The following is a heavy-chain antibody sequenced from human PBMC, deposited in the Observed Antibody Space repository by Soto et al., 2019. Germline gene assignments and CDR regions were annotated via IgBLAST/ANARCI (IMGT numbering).Heavy chain of an antibody. CDR2: ISYDGSNK. D-gene: IGHD3-22*01. CDR1: GFTFSSYG. V-gene: IGHV3-30*18. CDR3: AKDLRYYYDSSGYYSGYYYYGMDV. J-gene: IGHJ6*02. Sequence: GGSLRLSCAASGFTFSSYGMHWVRQAPGKGLEWVAVISYDGSNKYYADSVKGRFTISRDNSKNTLYLQMNSLRAEDTAVYYCAKDLRYYYDSSGYYSGYYYYGMDVWGQGTTVTVSS.